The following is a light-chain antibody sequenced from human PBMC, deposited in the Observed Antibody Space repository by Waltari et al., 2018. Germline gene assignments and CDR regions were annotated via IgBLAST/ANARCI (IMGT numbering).Light chain of an antibody. CDR3: QQRANWPPLT. CDR2: HAS. V-gene: IGKV3-11*01. CDR1: QSVSTF. J-gene: IGKJ4*01. Sequence: EIFLTQSLTTLSLAPGARATLSCRASQSVSTFLAWYQQKPGQAPRLLIYHASTRATGVPARFSGSGSGTDFTLTISSLEPEDFGVYYCQQRANWPPLTFGGGTKVEI.